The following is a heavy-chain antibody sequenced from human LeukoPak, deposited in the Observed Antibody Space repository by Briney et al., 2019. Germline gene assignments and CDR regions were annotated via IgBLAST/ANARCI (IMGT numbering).Heavy chain of an antibody. D-gene: IGHD3-10*01. V-gene: IGHV3-30*02. CDR3: AKDGLLLWFGESYYMDV. J-gene: IGHJ4*02. Sequence: PGGSLRLSCAASGFTFSSYGMHWVRQAPGKGLEWVAFIRYDGSNKYYADSVKGRFTISRDNSKNTLYLQMNSLRAEDTAVYYCAKDGLLLWFGESYYMDVWGQGTLVTVSS. CDR2: IRYDGSNK. CDR1: GFTFSSYG.